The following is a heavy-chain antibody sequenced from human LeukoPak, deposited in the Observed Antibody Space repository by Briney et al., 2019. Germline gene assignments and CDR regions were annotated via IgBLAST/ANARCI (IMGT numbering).Heavy chain of an antibody. V-gene: IGHV1-2*06. CDR1: GGTFSSYA. Sequence: ASVKVSCKASGGTFSSYAISWVRQAPGQGLEWMGRINPNSGGTNYAQKFQGRVTITRDTSASTAYMELSSLRSEDTAVYYCASLAARYYWGQGTLVTVSS. D-gene: IGHD6-13*01. CDR2: INPNSGGT. CDR3: ASLAARYY. J-gene: IGHJ4*02.